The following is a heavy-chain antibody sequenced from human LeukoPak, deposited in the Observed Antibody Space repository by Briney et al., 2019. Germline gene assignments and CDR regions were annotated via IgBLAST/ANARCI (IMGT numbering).Heavy chain of an antibody. V-gene: IGHV4-38-2*02. CDR3: ARAPPRGSYYRGYFDY. J-gene: IGHJ4*02. CDR1: GYSINSGYY. D-gene: IGHD3-10*01. Sequence: SETLSLTCSVSGYSINSGYYWGWIRQPPGKGLEWIGSISHSGSTYYNPSLKSRVTISVDTSKNQFSLNLSSVTAADTAVYYCARAPPRGSYYRGYFDYWGQGTLVTVSS. CDR2: ISHSGST.